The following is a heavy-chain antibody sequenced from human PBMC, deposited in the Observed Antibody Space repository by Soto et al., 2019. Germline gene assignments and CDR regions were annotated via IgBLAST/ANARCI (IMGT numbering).Heavy chain of an antibody. D-gene: IGHD2-2*01. J-gene: IGHJ3*02. CDR2: ISSSSSSI. CDR1: GFTFSSYS. V-gene: IGHV3-21*04. Sequence: PGGSLRLSCAASGFTFSSYSMNWVRQAPGKGLEWVSSISSSSSSIYYADSVKGRFTISRDNAKNTLYLQMNSLRAEDTAVYYCANRPLIYCSSTSCYASVGAFDIWGQGTMVTVSS. CDR3: ANRPLIYCSSTSCYASVGAFDI.